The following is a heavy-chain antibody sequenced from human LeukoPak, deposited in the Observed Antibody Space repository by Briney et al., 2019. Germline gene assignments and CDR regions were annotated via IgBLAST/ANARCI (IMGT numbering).Heavy chain of an antibody. V-gene: IGHV4-39*07. CDR1: GGSISSSSYY. CDR3: ARVPLGRLGFDY. CDR2: IYYSGST. J-gene: IGHJ4*02. Sequence: SETLSLTCTVSGGSISSSSYYWGWIRQPPGKGLEWIGSIYYSGSTYYNPSLKSRVTISVDTSKNQFSLKLSSVTAADTAVYYCARVPLGRLGFDYWGQGTLVTVSS. D-gene: IGHD1-1*01.